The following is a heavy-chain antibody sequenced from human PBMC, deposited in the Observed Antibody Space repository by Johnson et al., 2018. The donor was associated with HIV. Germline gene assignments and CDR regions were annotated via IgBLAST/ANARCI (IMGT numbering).Heavy chain of an antibody. D-gene: IGHD5-18*01. CDR3: TRDRIQIWSYVGTFDT. J-gene: IGHJ3*02. CDR1: GFTFITYW. CDR2: MWYDGSHL. Sequence: QEQLVESGGGLVQPGGSLRLSCAASGFTFITYWMSWVRQAPGKGLEWVAIMWYDGSHLGCADSVKDRFTISRDVSKNTVYLQMSSLKPEDTAVYYCTRDRIQIWSYVGTFDTWGPGALVTVSS. V-gene: IGHV3-33*08.